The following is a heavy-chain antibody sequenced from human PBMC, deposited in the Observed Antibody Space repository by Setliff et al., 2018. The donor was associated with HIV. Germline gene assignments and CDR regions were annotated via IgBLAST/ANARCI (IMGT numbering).Heavy chain of an antibody. D-gene: IGHD4-17*01. J-gene: IGHJ4*02. Sequence: PGGSLRLSCAASGFTFSSYEMNWVRQAPGKGLEWVSYISSSGSTIYYADSVKGRFTISRDNAKNTLYLQMNSLRDDDTAMYYCARGTTSLDYWGQGTLVTVSS. CDR3: ARGTTSLDY. V-gene: IGHV3-48*03. CDR1: GFTFSSYE. CDR2: ISSSGSTI.